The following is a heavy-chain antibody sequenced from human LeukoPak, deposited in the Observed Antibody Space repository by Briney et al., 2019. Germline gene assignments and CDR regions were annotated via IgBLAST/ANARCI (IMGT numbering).Heavy chain of an antibody. CDR2: IYHSGST. Sequence: PSETLSLTCAVSGGSISSGGYSWSWIRQPPGKGLEWIGYIYHSGSTYYNPSLKSRVTISVDRSKNQFSLKLSSVAAADTAVYYCARVEYSSGWYGVDYWGQGTLVTVSS. V-gene: IGHV4-30-2*01. D-gene: IGHD6-19*01. CDR1: GGSISSGGYS. J-gene: IGHJ4*02. CDR3: ARVEYSSGWYGVDY.